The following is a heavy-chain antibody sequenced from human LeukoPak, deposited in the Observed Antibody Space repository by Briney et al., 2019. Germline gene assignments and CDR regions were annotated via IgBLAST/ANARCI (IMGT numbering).Heavy chain of an antibody. V-gene: IGHV7-4-1*02. CDR3: ARDQGQLPESPYYYYGMDV. CDR2: INTNTGNP. J-gene: IGHJ6*02. CDR1: GYTFTSYA. Sequence: ASVKVSCKASGYTFTSYAMNWVRQAPGQGLEWMGWINTNTGNPTYAQGFTGRFVFSLDTSVSTAYLQISSLKAEDTAVYYCARDQGQLPESPYYYYGMDVWGQGTTVTVSS. D-gene: IGHD2-2*01.